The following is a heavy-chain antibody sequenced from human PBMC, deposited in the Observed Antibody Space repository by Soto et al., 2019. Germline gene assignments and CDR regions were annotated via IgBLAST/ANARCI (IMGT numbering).Heavy chain of an antibody. D-gene: IGHD3-10*01. CDR2: ISSSSSYT. Sequence: QVQLVESGGGLAKPGGSLRLSCAASGFTFSDYYMSWIRQAPGKGLEWVSYISSSSSYTNYADSVKGRFTISRDNAKNSLYLQMNSLRAEDTAVYYCARTFITNYSYGMDVWGQGTTVTVSS. CDR3: ARTFITNYSYGMDV. J-gene: IGHJ6*02. CDR1: GFTFSDYY. V-gene: IGHV3-11*05.